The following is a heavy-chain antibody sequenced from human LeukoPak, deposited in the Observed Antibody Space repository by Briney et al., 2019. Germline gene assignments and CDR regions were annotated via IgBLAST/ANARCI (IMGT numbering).Heavy chain of an antibody. D-gene: IGHD5-12*01. J-gene: IGHJ4*02. Sequence: GGSLRLSCAASGFTFSSYAMSWVRQAPGKGLEWVSAISGSGGSTYYADSVKGRFTISRDNSKNTLYLQMNTLRAEDTAVYYCARASGYSGYDPFDYWGQGTLVTVSS. CDR2: ISGSGGST. CDR3: ARASGYSGYDPFDY. CDR1: GFTFSSYA. V-gene: IGHV3-23*01.